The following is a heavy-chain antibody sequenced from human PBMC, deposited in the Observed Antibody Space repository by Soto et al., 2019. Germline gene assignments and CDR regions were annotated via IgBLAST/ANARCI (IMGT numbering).Heavy chain of an antibody. CDR3: ARQVGSSGWFRGWFDP. J-gene: IGHJ5*02. CDR1: GGSISSSSYY. CDR2: IYYSGST. D-gene: IGHD6-19*01. V-gene: IGHV4-39*01. Sequence: SETLSLTCTVSGGSISSSSYYWGWIRQPPGKGLEWIGSIYYSGSTYYNPSLKSRVTISVDTSKNQFSLKLSSVTAADTAVYYCARQVGSSGWFRGWFDPWGQGTLVTVSS.